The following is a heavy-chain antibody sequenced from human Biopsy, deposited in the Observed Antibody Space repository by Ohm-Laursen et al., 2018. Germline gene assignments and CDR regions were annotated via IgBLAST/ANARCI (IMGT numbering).Heavy chain of an antibody. CDR3: ARDRGYYSDRTVPGYFDL. V-gene: IGHV4-59*01. CDR1: GDSTSTYY. J-gene: IGHJ2*01. CDR2: IYYTGNT. Sequence: SETLSLTCTVSGDSTSTYYWSWIRQPPGKGLQWIGYIYYTGNTDYNPSLQSRVTISVDTSKNHFSLRLRSMTPADTAMYYCARDRGYYSDRTVPGYFDLWGRGTLVTVSS. D-gene: IGHD3-22*01.